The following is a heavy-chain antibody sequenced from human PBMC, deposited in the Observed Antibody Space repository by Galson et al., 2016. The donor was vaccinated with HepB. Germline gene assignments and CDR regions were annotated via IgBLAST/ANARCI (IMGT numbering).Heavy chain of an antibody. J-gene: IGHJ4*02. CDR3: VRNSFLGGDYSVDY. D-gene: IGHD4-17*01. V-gene: IGHV3-21*01. Sequence: SLRHSCAASGFAFSSYSMNGVRQAPGKGLEWVASLSPSSDYIYHADSVKGRFTISRDNDKNSLYLQMNSLRAEDTAVYYCVRNSFLGGDYSVDYWGQGSLVTVSS. CDR2: LSPSSDYI. CDR1: GFAFSSYS.